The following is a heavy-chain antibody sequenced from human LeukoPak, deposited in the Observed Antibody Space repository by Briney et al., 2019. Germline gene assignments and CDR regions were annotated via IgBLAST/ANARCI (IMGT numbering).Heavy chain of an antibody. CDR1: GGSFSGYY. CDR3: ARRTPQPRPKLVVLVAGTRGNWFDP. CDR2: INHSGST. V-gene: IGHV4-34*01. J-gene: IGHJ5*02. Sequence: SETLSLTCAVYGGSFSGYYWSWIRQPPGKGLEWIGEINHSGSTNYNPSLKSRVTISVGTSKNQFSLKLSSVTAADTAVYYCARRTPQPRPKLVVLVAGTRGNWFDPWGQGTLVTVSS. D-gene: IGHD6-19*01.